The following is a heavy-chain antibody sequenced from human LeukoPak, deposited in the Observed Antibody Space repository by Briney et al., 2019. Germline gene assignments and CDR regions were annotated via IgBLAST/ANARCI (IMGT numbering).Heavy chain of an antibody. CDR3: AKVERDYGDHELLYYFDY. CDR1: GFTFSSYA. CDR2: ISGSGGST. D-gene: IGHD4-17*01. V-gene: IGHV3-23*01. Sequence: GGSLRLSCAASGFTFSSYAMSWVRQAPGKGLEWVSAISGSGGSTYYADSVKGRFTISRDNSKNTLYLQMNSLRAEDTAVYYCAKVERDYGDHELLYYFDYWGQGTLVTVSS. J-gene: IGHJ4*02.